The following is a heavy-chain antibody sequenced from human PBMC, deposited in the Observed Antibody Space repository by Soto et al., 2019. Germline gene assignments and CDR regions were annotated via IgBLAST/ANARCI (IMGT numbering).Heavy chain of an antibody. J-gene: IGHJ6*02. V-gene: IGHV5-51*01. Sequence: GESLKISCKGSGYSFTSYWIGWVRQMPGKGLEWMGIIYPGDSDTRYSPSFQGQVTISADKSISTAYLQWSSLKALDTAMYYCARLESYGSGSYYIRNYYYYGMDVWGQGTTVTVSS. D-gene: IGHD3-10*01. CDR2: IYPGDSDT. CDR1: GYSFTSYW. CDR3: ARLESYGSGSYYIRNYYYYGMDV.